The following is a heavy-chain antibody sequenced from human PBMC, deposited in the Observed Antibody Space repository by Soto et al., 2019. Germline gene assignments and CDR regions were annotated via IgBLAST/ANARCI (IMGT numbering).Heavy chain of an antibody. D-gene: IGHD3-22*01. V-gene: IGHV1-69*06. CDR3: ASPSPYYYDSSGYFRYYCMDV. J-gene: IGHJ6*02. CDR2: IIPIFGTA. CDR1: GGTFSNYA. Sequence: SVKVSCKASGGTFSNYAISWVRQAPGQGLEWMGGIIPIFGTANYAQKFQGRVTITADKSTSTAYMELSILRYEGTAVYYCASPSPYYYDSSGYFRYYCMDVWGQGTTVTVSS.